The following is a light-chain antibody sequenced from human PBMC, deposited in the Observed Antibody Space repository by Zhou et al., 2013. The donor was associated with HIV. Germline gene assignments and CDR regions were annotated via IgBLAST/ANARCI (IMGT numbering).Light chain of an antibody. Sequence: VLTQSPATLSLSPGERATLSCGASQTVRSNYLAWYQQKPGQAPRLLIYGASTRATGIPARFSGSGSGTEFTLTISRLEPEDFAVYYCQHYGVSPYTFGPGTKLEI. CDR2: GAS. V-gene: IGKV3-20*01. CDR3: QHYGVSPYT. CDR1: QTVRSNY. J-gene: IGKJ2*01.